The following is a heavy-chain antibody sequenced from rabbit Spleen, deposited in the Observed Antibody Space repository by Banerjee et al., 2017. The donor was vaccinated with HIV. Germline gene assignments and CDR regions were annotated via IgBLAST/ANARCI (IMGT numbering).Heavy chain of an antibody. J-gene: IGHJ3*01. CDR3: ARDGAGGSYFAL. CDR1: GFTLSTYY. D-gene: IGHD8-1*01. V-gene: IGHV1S7*01. CDR2: IDPVFGIT. Sequence: QLKESGGGLVQPGGSLKLSCKASGFTLSTYYMNWVRQAPGKGLEWIGYIDPVFGITYYANWVNGRFSISRENAQNTMFLQMTSLTAADTATYFCARDGAGGSYFALWGQGTLVTVS.